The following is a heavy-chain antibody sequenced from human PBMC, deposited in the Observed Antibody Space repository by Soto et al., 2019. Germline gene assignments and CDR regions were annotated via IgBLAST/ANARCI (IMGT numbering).Heavy chain of an antibody. CDR3: ARVYGSGSYMGYYFDY. D-gene: IGHD3-10*01. Sequence: SETLSLTCTVSGGSISSGGYYWSWIRHHPGKGLEWIGYIYYSGSTYYNPSLKSRVTTSVDTSKNQFSLKLSSVTAADTAVYYCARVYGSGSYMGYYFDYWGQGTLVTVSS. CDR2: IYYSGST. J-gene: IGHJ4*02. CDR1: GGSISSGGYY. V-gene: IGHV4-31*03.